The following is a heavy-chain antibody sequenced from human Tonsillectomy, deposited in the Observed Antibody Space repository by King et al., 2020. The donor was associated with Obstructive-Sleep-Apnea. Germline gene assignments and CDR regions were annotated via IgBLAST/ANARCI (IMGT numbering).Heavy chain of an antibody. CDR3: ASKGYSSGWYVDY. CDR1: GYTFTGYY. V-gene: IGHV1-2*02. CDR2: INPTSVGT. Sequence: QLVQSGAEVKKPGASVKVSCKASGYTFTGYYMHGVRQAPGQGLEWMGWINPTSVGTNYAQKFQGRVTMTRDTSISTAYMELSRLRSDDTAVYYCASKGYSSGWYVDYWGQGTLVTVSS. D-gene: IGHD6-19*01. J-gene: IGHJ4*02.